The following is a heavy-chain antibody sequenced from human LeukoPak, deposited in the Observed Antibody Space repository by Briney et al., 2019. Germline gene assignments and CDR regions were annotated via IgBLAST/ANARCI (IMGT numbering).Heavy chain of an antibody. V-gene: IGHV3-23*01. D-gene: IGHD3-16*01. CDR1: GFSFSYYG. CDR3: AGKIGDYFDY. J-gene: IGHJ4*02. CDR2: ISGSSALT. Sequence: GGSLRLSCAASGFSFSYYGMTWVRQAPGKGLEWVSSISGSSALTFYADSVKGRFTISRDNSKNTLYLQMNSLRAEDTAVYYCAGKIGDYFDYWGLGTLVTVSS.